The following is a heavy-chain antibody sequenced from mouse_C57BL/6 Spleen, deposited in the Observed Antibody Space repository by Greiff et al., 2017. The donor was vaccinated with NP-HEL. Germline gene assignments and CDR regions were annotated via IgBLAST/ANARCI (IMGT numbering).Heavy chain of an antibody. Sequence: EVQLQQSGAELVKPGASVKLSCTASGFNIKDYYMHWVKQRTEQGLEWIGRIDPEDGDTKYAPKFQGKATITADTSSNTAYLQLSSLTSEDTAVYYCASRTTVVAPHFDYWGQGTTLTVSS. CDR2: IDPEDGDT. J-gene: IGHJ2*01. V-gene: IGHV14-2*01. D-gene: IGHD1-1*01. CDR3: ASRTTVVAPHFDY. CDR1: GFNIKDYY.